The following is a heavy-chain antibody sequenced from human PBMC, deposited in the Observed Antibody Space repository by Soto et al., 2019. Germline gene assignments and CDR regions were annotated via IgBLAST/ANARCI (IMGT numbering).Heavy chain of an antibody. D-gene: IGHD2-15*01. V-gene: IGHV1-69*02. Sequence: SVKVSCKASGGTFSSYTISWVRQSPGQGLEWMGRIIPILGIANYAQKFQGRVTITAGKSTSTAYMELSSLRSEDTAVYYCARFADSCHSPTQNWFDPWGQGTLVTVSS. CDR3: ARFADSCHSPTQNWFDP. J-gene: IGHJ5*02. CDR2: IIPILGIA. CDR1: GGTFSSYT.